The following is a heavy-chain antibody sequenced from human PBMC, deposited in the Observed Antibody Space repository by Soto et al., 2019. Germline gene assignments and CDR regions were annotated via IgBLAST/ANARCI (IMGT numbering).Heavy chain of an antibody. CDR2: ISGSGGST. J-gene: IGHJ4*02. CDR1: GFTFSSYA. CDR3: ARRRRGCYFDH. V-gene: IGHV3-23*01. D-gene: IGHD6-19*01. Sequence: EVQLLESGGGLVQPGGSLRLSCAASGFTFSSYAMNWVRHAQGKGLEWVSVISGSGGSTYYADSVKGRFTISRDNSKNTLYQQMNRLSAEDTAVYDCARRRRGCYFDHGGQGTLFTVSS.